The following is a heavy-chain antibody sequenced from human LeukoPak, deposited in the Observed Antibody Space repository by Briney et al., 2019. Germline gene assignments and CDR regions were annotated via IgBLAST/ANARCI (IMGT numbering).Heavy chain of an antibody. Sequence: ASVKVSCKASGYTFTSYGINWVRQAPGQGLEWMGWISVYNGNTIYAQKLQGRVAMTTDTSTRTVYMELRSLRSDDTAVYYCARDRRWRRDSNTPYYYYGMDVWGQGTTVTVS. CDR2: ISVYNGNT. CDR3: ARDRRWRRDSNTPYYYYGMDV. D-gene: IGHD5-24*01. J-gene: IGHJ6*02. CDR1: GYTFTSYG. V-gene: IGHV1-18*01.